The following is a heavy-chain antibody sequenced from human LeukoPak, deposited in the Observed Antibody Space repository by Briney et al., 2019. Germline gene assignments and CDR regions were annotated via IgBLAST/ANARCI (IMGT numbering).Heavy chain of an antibody. D-gene: IGHD6-13*01. Sequence: ASVKVSCKASGYTFTGYYIHWVRQAPGQGLEWMGWINPKSGGTNDAQKFQGRVTMTRDTSIGTAYMELSRLRSDDTAVYYCAREGSSSWFKWFDPWGQGTLVTVSS. V-gene: IGHV1-2*02. CDR1: GYTFTGYY. J-gene: IGHJ5*02. CDR2: INPKSGGT. CDR3: AREGSSSWFKWFDP.